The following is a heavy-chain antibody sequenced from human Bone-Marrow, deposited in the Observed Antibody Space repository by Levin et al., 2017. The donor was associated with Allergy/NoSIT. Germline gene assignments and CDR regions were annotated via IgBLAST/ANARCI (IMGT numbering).Heavy chain of an antibody. CDR1: GYAFTTLD. Sequence: PVASVKVSCKASGYAFTTLDINWVRQATGQGLEWMGWMSPSSGNTAYAQKFQGRVTMTRDTSISTAYMEMSSLTSEDTGVYYCVRASGTFDNWGQGTLVTVSS. D-gene: IGHD1-1*01. J-gene: IGHJ5*02. CDR3: VRASGTFDN. V-gene: IGHV1-8*01. CDR2: MSPSSGNT.